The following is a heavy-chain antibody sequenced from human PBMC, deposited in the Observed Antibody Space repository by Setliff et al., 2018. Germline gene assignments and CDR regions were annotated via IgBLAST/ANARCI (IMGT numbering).Heavy chain of an antibody. Sequence: SVKVSCKVSGDTFNTYTLSWVRQAPGQGLEWMGGIIPLLETVKYAQKFQGRLTITADKSTSTGYMELSSLTSEDTAMYYCAKSTQDFWSGRVFFDYRGQGILVTVSA. CDR3: AKSTQDFWSGRVFFDY. V-gene: IGHV1-69*06. J-gene: IGHJ4*01. D-gene: IGHD3-3*01. CDR1: GDTFNTYT. CDR2: IIPLLETV.